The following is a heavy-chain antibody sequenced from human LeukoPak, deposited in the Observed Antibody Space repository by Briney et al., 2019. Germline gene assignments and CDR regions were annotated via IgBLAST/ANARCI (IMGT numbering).Heavy chain of an antibody. CDR2: INHSGST. CDR3: ARGRLAIYYGSGSPFDP. CDR1: GGSFSGYY. D-gene: IGHD3-10*01. J-gene: IGHJ5*02. Sequence: SETLSLTCAVYGGSFSGYYWSWIRQPPGKGLEWIGEINHSGSTNYNPSLKSRVTISVDTSKNQFSLKLSSVTAADTAVYYCARGRLAIYYGSGSPFDPWGQGTLVTVSS. V-gene: IGHV4-34*01.